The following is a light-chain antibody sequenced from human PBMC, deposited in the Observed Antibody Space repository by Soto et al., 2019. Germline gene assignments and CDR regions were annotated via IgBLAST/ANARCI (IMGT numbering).Light chain of an antibody. J-gene: IGKJ1*01. CDR3: QQYNSYPWT. CDR2: KAS. Sequence: DIQMTQSPSTLSASVGDRVTITCRASQSISSWLAWYQQKPGKAPKLLIYKASSLESGVPSRFSGSGSGTEFTLTISSLQTDDFETYYCQQYNSYPWTFGQGTKVDIK. CDR1: QSISSW. V-gene: IGKV1-5*03.